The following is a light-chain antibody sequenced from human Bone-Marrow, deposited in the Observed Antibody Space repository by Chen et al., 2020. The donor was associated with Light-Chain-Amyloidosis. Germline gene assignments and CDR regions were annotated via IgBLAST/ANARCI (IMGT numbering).Light chain of an antibody. CDR2: SDN. V-gene: IGLV1-44*01. Sequence: QSVLTQPPSTSGTPGQRVTIPCSGSTSNIGTYTVTWYRQVPGTAPRLLIQSDNQRPSGVPDRFSGSKSGTSASLAISWLQSEDEADYYCAAWDDSLNGVVFGGGTKLTVL. CDR1: TSNIGTYT. CDR3: AAWDDSLNGVV. J-gene: IGLJ2*01.